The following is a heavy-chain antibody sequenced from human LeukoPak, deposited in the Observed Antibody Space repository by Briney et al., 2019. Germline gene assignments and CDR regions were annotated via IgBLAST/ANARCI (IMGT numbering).Heavy chain of an antibody. CDR1: GGSISSGSYY. CDR3: ARMGIYSSSAYAFDI. D-gene: IGHD6-6*01. J-gene: IGHJ3*02. Sequence: MSSETLSLTCTVSGGSISSGSYYWSWIRQPAGKGLEWIGRIYTSGSTNYNPSLKSRVTISVDTPKNQFSLKLSSVTAADTAVYYCARMGIYSSSAYAFDIWGQGTMVTVSS. V-gene: IGHV4-61*02. CDR2: IYTSGST.